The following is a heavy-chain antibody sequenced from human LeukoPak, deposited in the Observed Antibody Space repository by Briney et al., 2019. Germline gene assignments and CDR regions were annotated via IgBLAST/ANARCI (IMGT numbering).Heavy chain of an antibody. CDR2: INHSGST. D-gene: IGHD6-6*01. Sequence: SETLSLTCAVYGGSFSGYYWSWIRQPPGKGLEWIGEINHSGSTNYNPSLKSRITISVDTSKNQFSLKLSSVTAADTAVYYCARHDAGIAARPFDNWGQGTLVTVSS. V-gene: IGHV4-34*01. CDR3: ARHDAGIAARPFDN. CDR1: GGSFSGYY. J-gene: IGHJ4*02.